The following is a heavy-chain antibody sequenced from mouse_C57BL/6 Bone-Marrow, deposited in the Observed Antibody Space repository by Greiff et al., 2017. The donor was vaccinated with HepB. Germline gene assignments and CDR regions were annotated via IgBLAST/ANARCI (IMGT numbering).Heavy chain of an antibody. CDR2: INPNNGTT. CDR3: ASTPDYGSSYDWYFDV. D-gene: IGHD1-1*01. CDR1: GYSFTDYN. Sequence: VQLQQSGPELVKPGASVKISCKASGYSFTDYNMNWVKQSNGKSLEWIGVINPNNGTTSYNQKFKGKATLTVDQSSSTAYMQLNSLTSEDSAVYYCASTPDYGSSYDWYFDVWGTGTTVTVSS. J-gene: IGHJ1*03. V-gene: IGHV1-39*01.